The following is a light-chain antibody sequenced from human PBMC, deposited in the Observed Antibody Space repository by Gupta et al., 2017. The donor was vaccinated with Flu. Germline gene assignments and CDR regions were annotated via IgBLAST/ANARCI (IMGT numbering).Light chain of an antibody. CDR3: IQALQTPPYT. CDR2: LGS. Sequence: DIVMTQSPLSLPVTPGAPASISCRSSQSLLHSNGYNYLDWYLQKPGQSPQLLIYLGSNRASGVPDRFSGSGSGTDFTLKISRVEAEDVGVYYCIQALQTPPYTFGQGTKLEIK. J-gene: IGKJ2*01. CDR1: QSLLHSNGYNY. V-gene: IGKV2-28*01.